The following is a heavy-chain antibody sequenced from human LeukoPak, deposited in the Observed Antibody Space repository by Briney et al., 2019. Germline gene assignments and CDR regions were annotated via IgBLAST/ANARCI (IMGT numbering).Heavy chain of an antibody. J-gene: IGHJ3*02. V-gene: IGHV4-59*01. D-gene: IGHD5-12*01. CDR2: IYYSGST. CDR1: GGSISSYY. Sequence: SETLSLTCTVSGGSISSYYLSWIRQPPGKGLEWIGYIYYSGSTNYNPSLKSRVTISVDTSKNQFSLKLSSVTAADTAVYYCARSGPSGDAFDIWGQGTMVTVSS. CDR3: ARSGPSGDAFDI.